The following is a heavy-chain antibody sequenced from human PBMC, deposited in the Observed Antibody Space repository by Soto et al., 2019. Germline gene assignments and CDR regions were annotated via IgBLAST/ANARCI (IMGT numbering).Heavy chain of an antibody. D-gene: IGHD3-3*01. V-gene: IGHV3-30-3*01. J-gene: IGHJ5*02. CDR1: GFTFSSYA. CDR2: ISYDGSNK. CDR3: ARDRGYDFWSGYNWFDP. Sequence: TGGSLRLSCAASGFTFSSYAMHWVRQAPGKGLEWVAVISYDGSNKYYADSVKGRFTISRDNSKNTLYLQMNSLRAEDTAVYYCARDRGYDFWSGYNWFDPWGQGTLVTVSS.